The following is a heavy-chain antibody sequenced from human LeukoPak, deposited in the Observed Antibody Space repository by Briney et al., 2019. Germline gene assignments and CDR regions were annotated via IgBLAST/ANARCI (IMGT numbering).Heavy chain of an antibody. CDR3: ARDESIAAAGFDY. V-gene: IGHV1-69*13. D-gene: IGHD6-13*01. CDR1: GGTFGSYA. Sequence: SVKVSCKASGGTFGSYAISWVRQAPGQGLEWMGGIIPIFGTANYAQKFQGRVTITADESTSTAYMELSSLRSEDTAVYYCARDESIAAAGFDYWGQGTLVTVSS. J-gene: IGHJ4*02. CDR2: IIPIFGTA.